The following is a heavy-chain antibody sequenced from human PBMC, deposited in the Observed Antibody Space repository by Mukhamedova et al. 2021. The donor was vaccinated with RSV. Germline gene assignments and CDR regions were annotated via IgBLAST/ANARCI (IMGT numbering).Heavy chain of an antibody. Sequence: GEINHSGSTNYNPSLKSRVTISVDTSKNQFSLKLSSVTAADTAVYYCARGQLLLTTVVTQGNYYYMDVWGKGTTVTVSS. CDR2: INHSGST. D-gene: IGHD4-23*01. CDR3: ARGQLLLTTVVTQGNYYYMDV. J-gene: IGHJ6*03. V-gene: IGHV4-34*01.